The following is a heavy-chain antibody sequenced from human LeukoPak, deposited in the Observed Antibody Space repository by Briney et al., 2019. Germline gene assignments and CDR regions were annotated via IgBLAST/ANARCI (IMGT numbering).Heavy chain of an antibody. D-gene: IGHD1-26*01. J-gene: IGHJ4*02. V-gene: IGHV4-59*08. CDR3: ARVAVGATIYFDY. Sequence: SETLSLTCTVSGGSISSYYWSWIRQPPGKGLEWIGYIYYSGNTNDNPSLKSRVTISVDTSKNQFSLKLSSVTAADTAVYYCARVAVGATIYFDYWGQGTLVTVSS. CDR2: IYYSGNT. CDR1: GGSISSYY.